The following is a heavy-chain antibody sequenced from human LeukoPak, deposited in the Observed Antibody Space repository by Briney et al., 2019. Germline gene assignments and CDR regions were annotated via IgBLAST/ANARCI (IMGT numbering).Heavy chain of an antibody. Sequence: PGGSLRLSCAASGFTFSSYSMNWVRQAPGKGLEWVSSISSSSSYIYYADSVKGRFTISRDNAKNSLYLQMNSLRAEDTAVYYCARAAAATPYYYYYYMDVWGKGTTVTVSS. CDR1: GFTFSSYS. CDR2: ISSSSSYI. CDR3: ARAAAATPYYYYYYMDV. V-gene: IGHV3-21*01. J-gene: IGHJ6*03. D-gene: IGHD2-15*01.